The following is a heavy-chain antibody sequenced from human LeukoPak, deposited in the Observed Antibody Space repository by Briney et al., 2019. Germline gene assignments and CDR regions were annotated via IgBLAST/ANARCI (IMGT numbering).Heavy chain of an antibody. CDR2: IYTSGST. CDR3: ARDNPHSYGYVSDY. V-gene: IGHV4-4*07. D-gene: IGHD5-18*01. J-gene: IGHJ4*02. Sequence: SETLSLTCTVSGGSISSYYLSWIRQPAGKGLEWIGRIYTSGSTNYNPSLKSRVTMSVDTSKNQFSLKLSSVTAADTAVYYCARDNPHSYGYVSDYWGQGTLVTVSS. CDR1: GGSISSYY.